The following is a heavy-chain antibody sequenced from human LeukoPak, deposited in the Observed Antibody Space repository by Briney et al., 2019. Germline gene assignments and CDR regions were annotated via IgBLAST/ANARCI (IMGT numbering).Heavy chain of an antibody. Sequence: HPGGSLRLSCEASGFTFSAYAMTWVRQAPGKGLEWLSFMTTSGNTIFYAESVKDRFTISRDNAKKSLYLQMNSLRDEDTAVYYCARVGGATAVTMYFEYWGQGTLVTVTS. CDR2: MTTSGNTI. CDR1: GFTFSAYA. J-gene: IGHJ4*02. CDR3: ARVGGATAVTMYFEY. V-gene: IGHV3-48*02. D-gene: IGHD1-26*01.